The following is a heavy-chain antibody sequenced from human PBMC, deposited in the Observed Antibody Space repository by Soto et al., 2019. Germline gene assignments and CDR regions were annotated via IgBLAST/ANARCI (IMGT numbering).Heavy chain of an antibody. CDR2: ISGSGGST. CDR1: GFTFSSYA. Sequence: GGSLRLACAASGFTFSSYAMSWVRQAPGKGLEWVSAISGSGGSTYYADSVKGRFTISRDNSKNTLYLQMNSLRAEDTAVYYCARDPYSSSWYVLVAYSSSSGIDVWGQRTTLTVSS. CDR3: ARDPYSSSWYVLVAYSSSSGIDV. V-gene: IGHV3-23*01. D-gene: IGHD6-13*01. J-gene: IGHJ6*02.